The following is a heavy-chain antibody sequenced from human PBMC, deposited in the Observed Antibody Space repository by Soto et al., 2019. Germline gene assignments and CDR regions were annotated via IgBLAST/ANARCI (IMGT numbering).Heavy chain of an antibody. CDR2: IWNDGNGY. V-gene: IGHV3-33*01. J-gene: IGHJ6*02. Sequence: GGSLRLSCAASGFTFNNYGLHWVRQAPGKGLEWVAVIWNDGNGYYYANSVKGRFSISRDNSKNTLYLQMSSLRVEDTAVYYCARRQISPPTRGAASARGGMDVWGQGTTVTVSS. CDR1: GFTFNNYG. CDR3: ARRQISPPTRGAASARGGMDV. D-gene: IGHD6-13*01.